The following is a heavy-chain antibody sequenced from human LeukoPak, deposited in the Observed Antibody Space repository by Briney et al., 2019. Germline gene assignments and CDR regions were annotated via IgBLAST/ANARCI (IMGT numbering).Heavy chain of an antibody. D-gene: IGHD1-26*01. Sequence: GGSLSLSCAASGFTFSSYDMNWVRQAPGKGLEWVSYISSGGSTVHYADSVKGRFTISRDNAKNSLYLQMNSLRAEDTAVYYCARVIIVGATGISGQGTMVTVSS. CDR2: ISSGGSTV. V-gene: IGHV3-48*03. CDR3: ARVIIVGATGI. J-gene: IGHJ3*02. CDR1: GFTFSSYD.